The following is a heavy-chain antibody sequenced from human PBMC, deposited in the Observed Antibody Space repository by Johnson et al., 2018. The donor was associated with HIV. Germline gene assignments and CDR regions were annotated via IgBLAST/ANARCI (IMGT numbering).Heavy chain of an antibody. CDR1: GFTVSSNY. CDR2: ISGSGGST. D-gene: IGHD6-13*01. V-gene: IGHV3-23*04. CDR3: ALKQLVTMDDAFDI. J-gene: IGHJ3*02. Sequence: VQLVESGGGLVQPGGSLRLSCAASGFTVSSNYMSWVRQAPGKGLEWVSAISGSGGSTYYTDSVKGRFTISRDNSKNTLYLQMNSLRAEDTAVYYCALKQLVTMDDAFDIWGQGTMVTVSS.